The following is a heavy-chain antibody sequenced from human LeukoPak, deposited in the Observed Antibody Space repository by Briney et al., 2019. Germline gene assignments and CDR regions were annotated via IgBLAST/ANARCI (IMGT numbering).Heavy chain of an antibody. V-gene: IGHV4-38-2*02. D-gene: IGHD3-22*01. J-gene: IGHJ5*02. Sequence: SETLSLTCALSGYSISSGYYWGWIRQPPGKGLEWIGSIYHSGSTYYNPSLKSRVTISVDTSKNQFSLKLSSVTAADTAVYYCARDKSPYYYDSSGQNWFDPWGQGTLVTVSS. CDR3: ARDKSPYYYDSSGQNWFDP. CDR2: IYHSGST. CDR1: GYSISSGYY.